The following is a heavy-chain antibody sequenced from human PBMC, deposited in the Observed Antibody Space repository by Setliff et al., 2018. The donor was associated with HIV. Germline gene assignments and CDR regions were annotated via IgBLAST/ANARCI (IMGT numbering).Heavy chain of an antibody. J-gene: IGHJ3*02. D-gene: IGHD2-15*01. CDR2: IRYDGGNE. Sequence: PGGSLRLSCAVSGFTFSNYAMHWVRQAPGKGLEWVAFIRYDGGNEYYADAVKGRFTISRDNAKSTVYLQMGSLSADGTAVYYCARGGFNHAFDIWGQGTMVTVSS. CDR3: ARGGFNHAFDI. CDR1: GFTFSNYA. V-gene: IGHV3-30*02.